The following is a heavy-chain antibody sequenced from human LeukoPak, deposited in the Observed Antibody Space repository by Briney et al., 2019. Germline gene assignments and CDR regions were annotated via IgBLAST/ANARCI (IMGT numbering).Heavy chain of an antibody. D-gene: IGHD1-26*01. CDR1: GGSISSSSYY. V-gene: IGHV4-39*01. CDR3: ARHGVGATIDFDY. Sequence: SETLSLTCTVSGGSISSSSYYWGWIRQPPGKGLEWIGNIYYSGSTYYNPSLKSRVAISVDTSENQFSLKLSSVTAADTAVYYCARHGVGATIDFDYWGQGTLVTVSS. J-gene: IGHJ4*02. CDR2: IYYSGST.